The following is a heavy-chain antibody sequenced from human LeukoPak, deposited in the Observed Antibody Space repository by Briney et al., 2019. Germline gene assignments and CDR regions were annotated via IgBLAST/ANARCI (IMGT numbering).Heavy chain of an antibody. J-gene: IGHJ4*02. CDR1: GGSINSGSYD. D-gene: IGHD3-10*01. Sequence: SETLSLTCTVFGGSINSGSYDWRWIRQPAGKGLEWIGRIYTSGSTNYNHCLKSRFTISVDRTKNQFSLRLSSVTAADTAVYYCARALAYGSGSYQAVDYWGQGTLVTVSS. CDR2: IYTSGST. V-gene: IGHV4-61*02. CDR3: ARALAYGSGSYQAVDY.